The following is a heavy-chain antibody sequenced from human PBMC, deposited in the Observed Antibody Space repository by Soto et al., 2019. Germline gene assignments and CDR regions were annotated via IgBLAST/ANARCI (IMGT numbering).Heavy chain of an antibody. CDR1: GFTFSSYA. CDR2: ISSNRGST. Sequence: GGSLRLSCAASGFTFSSYAMHWVRQAPGKGLEYVSAISSNRGSTYYAKSVKGRFTISRDNAKNTLYQQMNSLRAEDTALYYCAKNRNYDILTGHYYFDYWGQGTLVTVSS. V-gene: IGHV3-64*01. D-gene: IGHD3-9*01. J-gene: IGHJ4*02. CDR3: AKNRNYDILTGHYYFDY.